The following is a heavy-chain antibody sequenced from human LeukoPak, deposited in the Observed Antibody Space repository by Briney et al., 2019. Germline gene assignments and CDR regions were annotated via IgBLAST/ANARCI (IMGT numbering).Heavy chain of an antibody. D-gene: IGHD3-10*01. CDR3: ARVRATYGSGSSDY. CDR1: GYTFTTNG. CDR2: ISAYKGYT. J-gene: IGHJ4*02. V-gene: IGHV1-18*01. Sequence: ASVKVSCKASGYTFTTNGFSWVRQAPGQGLEWMGWISAYKGYTNYAQKLQGRITLTTDTSTSTAYMELRSLRSDDTAVYYCARVRATYGSGSSDYWGQRTLVTVSS.